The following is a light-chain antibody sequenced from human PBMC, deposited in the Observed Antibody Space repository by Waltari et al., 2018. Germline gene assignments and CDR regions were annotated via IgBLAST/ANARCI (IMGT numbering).Light chain of an antibody. J-gene: IGLJ2*01. Sequence: QSALTQPASVSGSPGQSIAISCTGTSSDVGAYDYVSWYQQHPGKAPKLMIFEVSNRPSGVSIRFSGSKSGNTASLTISGLQAEDEADYFCSSYTISATVVFGGGTKLTVL. V-gene: IGLV2-14*01. CDR1: SSDVGAYDY. CDR2: EVS. CDR3: SSYTISATVV.